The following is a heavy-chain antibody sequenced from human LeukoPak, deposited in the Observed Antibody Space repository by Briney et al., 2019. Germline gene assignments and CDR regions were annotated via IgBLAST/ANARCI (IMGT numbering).Heavy chain of an antibody. V-gene: IGHV1-2*02. J-gene: IGHJ5*02. CDR3: ARDLRSGYYENWFDP. CDR2: INPNSGGT. D-gene: IGHD3-3*01. Sequence: ASVKVSCKASGGTFSSYAISWVRQAPGQGLEWMGWINPNSGGTNYAQKFQGRVTMTRDTSISTAYMELSRLRSDDTAVYYCARDLRSGYYENWFDPWGQGTLVTVSS. CDR1: GGTFSSYA.